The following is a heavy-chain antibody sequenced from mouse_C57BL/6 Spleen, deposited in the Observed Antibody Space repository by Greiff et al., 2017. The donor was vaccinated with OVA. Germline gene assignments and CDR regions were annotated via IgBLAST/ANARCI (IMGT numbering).Heavy chain of an antibody. V-gene: IGHV1-15*01. CDR3: TGDGFAY. CDR1: GYTFTDYE. CDR2: IDPETGGT. D-gene: IGHD2-3*01. Sequence: VQLQQSGAELVRPGASVTLSCKASGYTFTDYEMHWVKQTPVHGLEWIGAIDPETGGTAYNQKFKGKAILTADKSSRTAYMELRSLTSEDSAVYYCTGDGFAYWGQGTLVTVSA. J-gene: IGHJ3*01.